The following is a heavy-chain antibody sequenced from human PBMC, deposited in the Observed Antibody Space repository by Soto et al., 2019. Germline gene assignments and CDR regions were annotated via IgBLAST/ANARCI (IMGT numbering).Heavy chain of an antibody. CDR1: GGSISGYY. D-gene: IGHD3-16*02. CDR3: ARENGRYTTYEIDY. J-gene: IGHJ4*02. Sequence: QVQLQESGPGLVKPSETLSLTCTVSGGSISGYYWSWIRQPPGKGLEWIGYIYYTGSTNYNPSLKTRVTISIDTSQHRFSLKLTSVTAADTAVYYCARENGRYTTYEIDYWGQGTLVTVSS. CDR2: IYYTGST. V-gene: IGHV4-59*01.